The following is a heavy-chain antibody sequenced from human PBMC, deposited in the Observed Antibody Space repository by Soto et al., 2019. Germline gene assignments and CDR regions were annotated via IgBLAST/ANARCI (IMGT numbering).Heavy chain of an antibody. V-gene: IGHV3-33*01. CDR1: GFTFSSYG. CDR2: IWYDGSNK. J-gene: IGHJ4*02. CDR3: ARWLNYGDPLMIDY. Sequence: QVQLVESGGGVVQPGRSLRLSCAASGFTFSSYGMHWVRQAPGKGLEGVAVIWYDGSNKYYADSVKGRFTISRDNSKNTLYLQMNSLRAEDTAVYYCARWLNYGDPLMIDYWGQGTLVTVSS. D-gene: IGHD4-17*01.